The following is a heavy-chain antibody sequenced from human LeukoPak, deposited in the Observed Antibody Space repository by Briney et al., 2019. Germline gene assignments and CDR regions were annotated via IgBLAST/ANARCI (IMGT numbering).Heavy chain of an antibody. Sequence: SETLSLTCTVSGGSISSYYWSWIRQPPGKGLEWIGYIYYSGSTNYNPSLKSRVTISVDTSKNQFSLKLSSVTAADTAVYYCARDSGSGDLFDYWGQGTLVTVSS. CDR3: ARDSGSGDLFDY. CDR1: GGSISSYY. D-gene: IGHD2-15*01. CDR2: IYYSGST. V-gene: IGHV4-59*01. J-gene: IGHJ4*02.